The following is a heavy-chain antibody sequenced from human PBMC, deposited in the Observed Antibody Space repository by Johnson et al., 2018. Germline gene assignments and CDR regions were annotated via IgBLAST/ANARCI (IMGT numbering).Heavy chain of an antibody. J-gene: IGHJ6*02. D-gene: IGHD4-23*01. Sequence: QVQLQESGAEVKKPGSSVKVSCKASGGTFSSYAISWVRQAPGQGLEWMGGIIPIFGTANYAQKFQGRVTITADESTSTAYMELSSLRSEDTAVYYCARVPTSYYGGNSDYYYYGMDVWGQGTTVTVSS. V-gene: IGHV1-69*01. CDR2: IIPIFGTA. CDR1: GGTFSSYA. CDR3: ARVPTSYYGGNSDYYYYGMDV.